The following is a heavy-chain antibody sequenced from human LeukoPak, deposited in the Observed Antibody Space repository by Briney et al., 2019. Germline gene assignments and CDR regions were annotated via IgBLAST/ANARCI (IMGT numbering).Heavy chain of an antibody. Sequence: GGSLRLSCAASGFTFTKNWMHWVRQAPGKGLVWVSLIKGDGSGTTYADSVKGRFTISRDNAKNSLYLQMNSLRAEDTAVYYCARESIAAAGLLDYWGQGTLVTVSS. D-gene: IGHD6-13*01. CDR3: ARESIAAAGLLDY. V-gene: IGHV3-74*01. J-gene: IGHJ4*02. CDR2: IKGDGSGT. CDR1: GFTFTKNW.